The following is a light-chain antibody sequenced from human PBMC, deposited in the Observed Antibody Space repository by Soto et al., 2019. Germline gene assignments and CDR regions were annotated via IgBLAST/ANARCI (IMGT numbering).Light chain of an antibody. CDR2: DAS. V-gene: IGKV3-11*01. CDR1: QSVSSY. CDR3: QQGGNWPPT. J-gene: IGKJ4*01. Sequence: EVVLTQSPATLSLSPGERATLSCRASQSVSSYLAWHQQKPGQAPRLLIYDASNRATGIPARFSGSGSGTDFTLTISSLEPEDFAVYYCQQGGNWPPTFGGGTKVEIK.